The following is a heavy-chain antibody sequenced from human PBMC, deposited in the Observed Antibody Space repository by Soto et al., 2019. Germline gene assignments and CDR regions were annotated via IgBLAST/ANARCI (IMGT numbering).Heavy chain of an antibody. V-gene: IGHV1-69*13. CDR3: ARQFHYDSSGYYYAY. CDR1: GGTFSRYA. Sequence: SVKVSCKASGGTFSRYAISWVRQAPGQELEWMGGIIPIFGIANYAQKFQGRLSITADESTSTVYMQLSSLRSEDTAVYYCARQFHYDSSGYYYAYWGQGTLVTVSS. J-gene: IGHJ4*02. CDR2: IIPIFGIA. D-gene: IGHD3-22*01.